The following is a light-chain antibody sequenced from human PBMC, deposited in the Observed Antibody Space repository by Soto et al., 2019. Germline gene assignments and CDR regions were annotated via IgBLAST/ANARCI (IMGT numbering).Light chain of an antibody. Sequence: QSALTQPPSASGSPGQSVTISCTGTTSDVGGSNYVSWYQLHPGKAPKLMIYEVTKRPSGVPDRFSGSKSANTASLTVSGLQAEDEAHYYCSSYASTNNIVFGTGTKVTVL. CDR2: EVT. CDR3: SSYASTNNIV. CDR1: TSDVGGSNY. J-gene: IGLJ1*01. V-gene: IGLV2-8*01.